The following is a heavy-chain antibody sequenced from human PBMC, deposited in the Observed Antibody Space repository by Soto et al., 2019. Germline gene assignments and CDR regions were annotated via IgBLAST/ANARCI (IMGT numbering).Heavy chain of an antibody. CDR2: ISGSGGST. D-gene: IGHD6-19*01. V-gene: IGHV3-23*01. CDR3: AKDLLTGYSSGWLFDY. CDR1: GSTFSSYA. J-gene: IGHJ4*02. Sequence: EVQLLESGGGLVQPGGSLRLSCAASGSTFSSYAMSWVRQAPGKGLEWVSAISGSGGSTYYADSVKGRFTISRDNSKNTLYLQMNSLRAEDTAVYYCAKDLLTGYSSGWLFDYWGQGTLVTVSS.